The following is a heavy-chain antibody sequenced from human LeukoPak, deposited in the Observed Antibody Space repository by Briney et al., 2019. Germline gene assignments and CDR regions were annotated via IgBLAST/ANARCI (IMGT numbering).Heavy chain of an antibody. CDR2: IYYSGST. V-gene: IGHV4-59*01. J-gene: IGHJ4*02. Sequence: RTSETLSLTCAVYGGSFSGYYWSWIRQPPGKGLEWIGYIYYSGSTNYNPSLKSRVTISVDTSKNQFSLKLSSVTAADTAVYYCARWSGWYNWDYYFDYWGQGTLVTVSS. CDR1: GGSFSGYY. CDR3: ARWSGWYNWDYYFDY. D-gene: IGHD6-19*01.